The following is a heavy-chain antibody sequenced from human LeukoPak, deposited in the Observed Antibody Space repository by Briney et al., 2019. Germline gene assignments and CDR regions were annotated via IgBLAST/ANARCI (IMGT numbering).Heavy chain of an antibody. CDR1: GFTFRTYS. V-gene: IGHV3-21*04. D-gene: IGHD6-19*01. CDR2: ISSSSSYI. Sequence: GGSLRLSCGASGFTFRTYSMNWVRQVPGKGLEWVSSISSSSSYIYYADSVRGRFTISRDNAKNSLYLQMNSLRTEDTAVYYCAKSLRNGSGWASDYWGQGTLVTVSS. CDR3: AKSLRNGSGWASDY. J-gene: IGHJ4*02.